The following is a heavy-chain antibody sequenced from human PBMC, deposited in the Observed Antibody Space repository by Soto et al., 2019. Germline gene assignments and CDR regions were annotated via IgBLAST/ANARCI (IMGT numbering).Heavy chain of an antibody. V-gene: IGHV3-21*01. CDR2: ISSSSSYI. J-gene: IGHJ5*01. CDR1: GFTFSSYS. D-gene: IGHD3-16*02. CDR3: ARVGRAYYVFFWEGYRPEWFDP. Sequence: GGSLRLSCAASGFTFSSYSMNWVRQAPGKGLEWVSSISSSSSYIYYADSVKGRFTISRDNAKNSLYLQMNSLRAEDTAVYYCARVGRAYYVFFWEGYRPEWFDPRAQRNPVTVSS.